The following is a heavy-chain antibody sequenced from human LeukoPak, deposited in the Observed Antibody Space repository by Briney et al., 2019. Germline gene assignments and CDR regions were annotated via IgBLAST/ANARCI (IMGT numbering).Heavy chain of an antibody. V-gene: IGHV4-31*03. CDR2: IYYSGST. D-gene: IGHD4-11*01. CDR1: GGSISSGGYY. J-gene: IGHJ5*02. CDR3: ARTIAVTGWFDP. Sequence: SQTLSLTCTVSGGSISSGGYYWSWICQHPGKGLEWIGYIYYSGSTYYNPSLKSRVTISVDRSKNQFSLKLSSVTAADTAVYYCARTIAVTGWFDPWGQGTLVTVSS.